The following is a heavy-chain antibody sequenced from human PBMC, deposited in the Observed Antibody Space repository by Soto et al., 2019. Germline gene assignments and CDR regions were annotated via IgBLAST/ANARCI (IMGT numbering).Heavy chain of an antibody. CDR1: GGSISSGGYY. D-gene: IGHD3-10*01. CDR3: ARTSNCYGSGSYWIGFDP. Sequence: QVQLQESGPGLVKPSQTLSLTCTVSGGSISSGGYYWSWIRQHPGKGLEWIGYIYYSGSTYYNPSRKSRVTLSVDSSKNQFSLKLSSVTAADTAVYYCARTSNCYGSGSYWIGFDPWGQGTLVTVSS. J-gene: IGHJ5*02. V-gene: IGHV4-31*03. CDR2: IYYSGST.